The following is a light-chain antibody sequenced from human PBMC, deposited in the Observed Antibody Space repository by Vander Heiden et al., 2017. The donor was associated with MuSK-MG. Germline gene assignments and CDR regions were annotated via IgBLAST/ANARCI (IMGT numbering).Light chain of an antibody. CDR2: GAS. V-gene: IGKV3-15*01. Sequence: DIVMTQSPATLSVSPGERATLSCRASQSVSSKSAWYQQKPGQAPRLLIYGASTRATGIPARFSGSGSGTEFTLTISSLQSEDFAVYYCQHYNNWPFTFGQGTKLEIK. CDR1: QSVSSK. CDR3: QHYNNWPFT. J-gene: IGKJ2*01.